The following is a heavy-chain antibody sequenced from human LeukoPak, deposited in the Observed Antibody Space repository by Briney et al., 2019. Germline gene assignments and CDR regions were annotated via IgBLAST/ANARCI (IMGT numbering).Heavy chain of an antibody. V-gene: IGHV4-34*01. CDR2: IDRGGST. CDR3: ARGSATGLAY. CDR1: GGSFSGYS. D-gene: IGHD1-1*01. J-gene: IGHJ4*02. Sequence: MASETLSFTCAVYGGSFSGYSWTWIRQPPGKGLEWIGEIDRGGSTNYNPALKSRLTISVDTSKSQFSLKLSSVTAAETAVYYCARGSATGLAYWGQGTLVTVSS.